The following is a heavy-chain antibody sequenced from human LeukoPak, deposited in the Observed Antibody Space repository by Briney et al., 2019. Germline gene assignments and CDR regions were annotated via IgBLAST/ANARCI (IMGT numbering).Heavy chain of an antibody. Sequence: GGSLRLSCAASGFTFNSYAMSWVRQAPGKGLEWVSAISGSGGSTYYADSVKGRFTISRDNAKNSLYLQMNSLRAEDTAVYYCASRKSSGWLDYFQHWGQGTLVTVSS. CDR3: ASRKSSGWLDYFQH. CDR1: GFTFNSYA. D-gene: IGHD6-19*01. CDR2: ISGSGGST. V-gene: IGHV3-23*01. J-gene: IGHJ1*01.